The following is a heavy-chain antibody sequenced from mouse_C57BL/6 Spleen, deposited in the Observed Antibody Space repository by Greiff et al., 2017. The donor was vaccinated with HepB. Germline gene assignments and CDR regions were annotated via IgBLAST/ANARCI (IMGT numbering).Heavy chain of an antibody. CDR2: INYDGSST. J-gene: IGHJ4*01. CDR1: GFTFSDYY. Sequence: EVMLVESEGGLVQPGSSMKLSCTASGFTFSDYYMAWVRQVPEKGLEWVANINYDGSSTYYLDSLKSRFIISRDNAKNILYLQMSSLKSEDTATYYCARVLLRNYAMDYWGQGTSVTVSS. V-gene: IGHV5-16*01. CDR3: ARVLLRNYAMDY. D-gene: IGHD2-1*01.